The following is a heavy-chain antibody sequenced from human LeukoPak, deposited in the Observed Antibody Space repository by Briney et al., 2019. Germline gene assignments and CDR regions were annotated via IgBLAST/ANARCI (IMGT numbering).Heavy chain of an antibody. V-gene: IGHV3-53*01. J-gene: IGHJ4*02. Sequence: PGGSLRLSCAASGFTVSSNYMSWVRQAPGKGLEWVSVIYSGGSTYYADSVKGRFTISRDNSKNTLYLQMNSLRAEDTAVYYCARGVVTAIPYFDYWGKGTLVTVSS. CDR3: ARGVVTAIPYFDY. CDR2: IYSGGST. CDR1: GFTVSSNY. D-gene: IGHD2-21*02.